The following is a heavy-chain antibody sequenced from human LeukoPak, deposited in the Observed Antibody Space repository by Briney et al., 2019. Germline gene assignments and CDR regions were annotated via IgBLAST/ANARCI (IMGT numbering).Heavy chain of an antibody. D-gene: IGHD6-13*01. Sequence: PGGTLRLSCSASGFTFTTYGMNWVRQAPGKGLEWVSGIGGSGTRTYYADSVKGRFTISRDNSKNTLYLQMNSLRDEDTAVYYCAKGLEQQHPSYWFDPWGQGTLVTVSS. J-gene: IGHJ5*02. CDR3: AKGLEQQHPSYWFDP. CDR1: GFTFTTYG. V-gene: IGHV3-23*01. CDR2: IGGSGTRT.